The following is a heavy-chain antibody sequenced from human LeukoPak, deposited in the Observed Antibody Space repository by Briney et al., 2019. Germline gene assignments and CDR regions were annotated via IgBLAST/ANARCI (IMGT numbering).Heavy chain of an antibody. V-gene: IGHV3-23*01. Sequence: GGSLRLSCTASGFTFSSLAMTWVRQAPGKGLEWVSTIRSNGDTTYNADSVKGRFTISRDNSKNTLYLELNSLRVEDTATFYCAKDFTSGWYSFDSWGQGTLVTVSS. J-gene: IGHJ4*02. CDR3: AKDFTSGWYSFDS. D-gene: IGHD6-19*01. CDR2: IRSNGDTT. CDR1: GFTFSSLA.